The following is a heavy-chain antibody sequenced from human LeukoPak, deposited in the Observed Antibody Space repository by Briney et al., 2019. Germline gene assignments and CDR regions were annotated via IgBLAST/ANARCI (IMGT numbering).Heavy chain of an antibody. CDR3: ARGQWPHYFDY. CDR1: GGSISSYY. V-gene: IGHV4-59*01. D-gene: IGHD6-19*01. CDR2: IYYSGST. Sequence: PSETLSLTCTVSGGSISSYYWSWIRQPPGKGLEWIGYIYYSGSTNYNPSLKSRVTISVDTSKSQFSLKLSSVTAADTAVYYCARGQWPHYFDYWGQGTLVTVSS. J-gene: IGHJ4*02.